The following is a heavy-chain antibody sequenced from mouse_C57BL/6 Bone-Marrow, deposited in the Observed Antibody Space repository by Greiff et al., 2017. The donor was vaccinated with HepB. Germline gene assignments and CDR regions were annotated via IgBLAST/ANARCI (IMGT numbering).Heavy chain of an antibody. J-gene: IGHJ4*01. V-gene: IGHV1-36*01. CDR3: ARWILLRSYYAMDY. CDR2: VSPYNGGP. Sequence: DVQLQQSGPVLVKPGPSVKISCKASGFTFTYYYMHWVKQSHGKSLEWIGIVSPYNGGPSYNQKFKGKATLTVDTSSSTAYMELNSLTSEDSAVYYCARWILLRSYYAMDYWGQGTSVTVSS. D-gene: IGHD1-1*01. CDR1: GFTFTYYY.